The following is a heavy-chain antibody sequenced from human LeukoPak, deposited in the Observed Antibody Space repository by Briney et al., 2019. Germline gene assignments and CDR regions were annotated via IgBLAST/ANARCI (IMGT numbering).Heavy chain of an antibody. D-gene: IGHD1-26*01. CDR3: ARADGSYLFDY. J-gene: IGHJ4*02. CDR2: ISYDGSNK. CDR1: GFTFSSYA. Sequence: GGSLRLSCAASGFTFSSYAMHWVCQAPGKGLEWVAVISYDGSNKYYADSVKGRFTISRDNSKNTLYLQMNSLRAEDTAVYYCARADGSYLFDYWGQGTLVTVSS. V-gene: IGHV3-30-3*01.